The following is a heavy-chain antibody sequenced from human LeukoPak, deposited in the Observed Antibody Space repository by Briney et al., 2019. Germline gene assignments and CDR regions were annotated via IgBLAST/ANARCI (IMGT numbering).Heavy chain of an antibody. CDR1: GGSFSRYY. D-gene: IGHD4-11*01. V-gene: IGHV4-34*01. CDR3: ARGNMWDYRRYYYYMDV. CDR2: INHSGST. Sequence: SDTLSLTCAVNGGSFSRYYWSWIRQPPGKGLECIGDINHSGSTNYNPSLKSRVTISVDTSKNQFSLKLNSVTAADTAIYYCARGNMWDYRRYYYYMDVWGKGTTVTVSS. J-gene: IGHJ6*03.